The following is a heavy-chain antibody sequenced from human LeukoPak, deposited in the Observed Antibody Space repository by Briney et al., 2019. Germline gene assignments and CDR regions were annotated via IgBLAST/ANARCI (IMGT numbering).Heavy chain of an antibody. J-gene: IGHJ6*02. CDR1: GFTFSSYW. D-gene: IGHD3-3*01. CDR3: ARDQYDFWSGYSGYGMDV. Sequence: GGSLRLSCAASGFTFSSYWMSWVRQAPGKGLEWVANIKQDGSEKYYVDSVKGRFTISRDNAKNSLYLQMNSLRAEDTAVYYCARDQYDFWSGYSGYGMDVWGQGTTVTVPS. V-gene: IGHV3-7*01. CDR2: IKQDGSEK.